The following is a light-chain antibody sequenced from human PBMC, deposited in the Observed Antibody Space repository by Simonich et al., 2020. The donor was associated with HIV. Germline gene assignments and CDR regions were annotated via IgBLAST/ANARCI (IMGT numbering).Light chain of an antibody. CDR2: AAS. V-gene: IGKV1-NL1*01. CDR1: PGISNS. J-gene: IGKJ1*01. Sequence: DIQMTQSPSSLSASVGDRVTIPCPAGPGISNSLAWYQQKPGQAPTLLRYAASRLESGVPSRFSGSGSGTDYTLTISSLQPEDFATYYCQQYYSTPRTFGQGTKVEIK. CDR3: QQYYSTPRT.